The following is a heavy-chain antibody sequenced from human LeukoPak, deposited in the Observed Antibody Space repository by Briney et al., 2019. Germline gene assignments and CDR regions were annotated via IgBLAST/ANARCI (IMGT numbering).Heavy chain of an antibody. CDR3: ARDGPYDFWSGYRYYFDY. CDR1: GFTFDDYA. V-gene: IGHV3-9*01. J-gene: IGHJ4*02. Sequence: GRSLRLSCAASGFTFDDYAMHWVRQAPGKGLEWVSGISWNSGSIGYADSVKGRFTISRDNAKNSLYLQMNSLRAEDTAVYYCARDGPYDFWSGYRYYFDYWSQGTLVTVSS. CDR2: ISWNSGSI. D-gene: IGHD3-3*01.